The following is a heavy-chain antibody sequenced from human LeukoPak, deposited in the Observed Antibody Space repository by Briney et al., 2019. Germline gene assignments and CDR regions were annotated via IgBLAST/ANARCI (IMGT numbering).Heavy chain of an antibody. D-gene: IGHD3-16*01. CDR2: IKQDGSEK. Sequence: GGSLRLSCAASGFTLSTYWMTWVRQAPGKGLEWVANIKQDGSEKYYVDSVKGRFAISRDNAKNSLYLQMNGLRDEDTAVYYCARSRGLDYWGQGTLVTVSS. CDR1: GFTLSTYW. J-gene: IGHJ4*02. CDR3: ARSRGLDY. V-gene: IGHV3-7*04.